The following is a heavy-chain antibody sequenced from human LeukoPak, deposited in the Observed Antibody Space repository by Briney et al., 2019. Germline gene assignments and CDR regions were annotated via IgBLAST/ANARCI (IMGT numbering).Heavy chain of an antibody. CDR2: ISYDGSNK. J-gene: IGHJ4*02. Sequence: GRSLRLSCAASGFTFSSYGMHWVRQAPGKGLEWVAVISYDGSNKYYADSVKGRFTISRDNSKNTLYLQMNSLRAEDTAVYYCAKDASSSWSFDYWGQGTLVTVSS. V-gene: IGHV3-30*18. D-gene: IGHD6-13*01. CDR3: AKDASSSWSFDY. CDR1: GFTFSSYG.